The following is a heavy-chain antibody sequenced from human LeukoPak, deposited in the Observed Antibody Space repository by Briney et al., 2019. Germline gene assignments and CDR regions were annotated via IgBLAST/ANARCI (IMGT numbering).Heavy chain of an antibody. V-gene: IGHV3-23*01. Sequence: GGSLRLSCAASGFTLSSYAMSWVRQGPGKGLEWVSAISVSGNTYHADSVKGRFTISRDSSKNTLYLQMNSLKTGDTAVYYCVRRRVGVAPASDMWGQGTTVTVSS. J-gene: IGHJ3*02. CDR3: VRRRVGVAPASDM. D-gene: IGHD1-26*01. CDR1: GFTLSSYA. CDR2: ISVSGNT.